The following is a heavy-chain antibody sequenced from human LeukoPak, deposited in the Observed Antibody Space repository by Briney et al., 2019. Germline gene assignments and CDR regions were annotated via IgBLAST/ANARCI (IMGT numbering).Heavy chain of an antibody. V-gene: IGHV1-69*05. CDR2: IIPIFGTA. J-gene: IGHJ1*01. Sequence: ASVKVSCKASGGTFSSYAISWVRQAPGQGLEWMGGIIPIFGTANYAQKFQGRVTITTDESTSTAYMELSSLRSEDTAVYYCASDLGFWTAARPWAEYFQHWGQGTLVTVSS. CDR1: GGTFSSYA. D-gene: IGHD6-6*01. CDR3: ASDLGFWTAARPWAEYFQH.